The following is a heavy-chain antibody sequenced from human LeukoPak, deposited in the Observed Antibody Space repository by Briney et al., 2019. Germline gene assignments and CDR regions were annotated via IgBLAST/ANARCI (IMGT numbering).Heavy chain of an antibody. V-gene: IGHV1-69*13. CDR1: GGTFSSYA. Sequence: SVKVSCKASGGTFSSYAISWVRQAPGQGLEWMGGIIPIFGTANYAQKFQGRVTITADESTSTAYMELSSLRSEDTAVYYCARDYYGSGSYYNPFDYWGQGTLVTVSS. CDR2: IIPIFGTA. D-gene: IGHD3-10*01. CDR3: ARDYYGSGSYYNPFDY. J-gene: IGHJ4*02.